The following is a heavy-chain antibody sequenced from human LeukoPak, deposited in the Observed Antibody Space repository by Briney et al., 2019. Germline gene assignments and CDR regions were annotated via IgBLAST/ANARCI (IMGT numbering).Heavy chain of an antibody. CDR3: ARPVVGPGCSSVSNLDY. Sequence: SETLSLTCSVSGASISSDTYYWAWIRQPPGKDLEWIGCTYYCGYTHYIPPLRGRVTISVDTPENKSSVRLTSVTAADTAVYYWARPVVGPGCSSVSNLDYWGQGTLVIVSS. CDR2: TYYCGYT. V-gene: IGHV4-39*01. J-gene: IGHJ4*02. CDR1: GASISSDTYY. D-gene: IGHD2-15*01.